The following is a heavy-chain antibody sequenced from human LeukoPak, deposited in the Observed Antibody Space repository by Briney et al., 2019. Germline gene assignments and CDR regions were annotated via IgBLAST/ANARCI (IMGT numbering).Heavy chain of an antibody. CDR1: GYTFTSYG. CDR3: ARTIVVVPAAIYSWFDP. D-gene: IGHD2-2*01. Sequence: SVKVSCKASGYTFTSYGISWVRQAPGQGLERMGGIIPIFGTANYAQKFQGRVTITADESTSTAYMELSSLRSEDTAVYYCARTIVVVPAAIYSWFDPWGQGTLVTVSS. CDR2: IIPIFGTA. V-gene: IGHV1-69*13. J-gene: IGHJ5*02.